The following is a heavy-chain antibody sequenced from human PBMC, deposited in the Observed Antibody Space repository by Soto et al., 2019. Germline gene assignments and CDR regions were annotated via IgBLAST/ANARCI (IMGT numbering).Heavy chain of an antibody. V-gene: IGHV1-69*13. Sequence: SVKVSCKASGVTFDNFIMNWVRQTPGRGLEWMGGIVPMLGTPTYAEKFKGRVTISATGSTSTMYMEVTSLRSEDTAIYYCARNGTYSSSLSQYSGMDVWGQGTTVTVSS. CDR1: GVTFDNFI. J-gene: IGHJ6*02. CDR2: IVPMLGTP. D-gene: IGHD1-26*01. CDR3: ARNGTYSSSLSQYSGMDV.